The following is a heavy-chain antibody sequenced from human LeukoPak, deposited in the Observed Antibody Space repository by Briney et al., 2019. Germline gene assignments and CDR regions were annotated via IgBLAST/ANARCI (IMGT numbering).Heavy chain of an antibody. CDR2: ISSGSSPI. Sequence: GGSLRLSCAASGFTFSSYSMNWIRQAPGKGLEWVSYISSGSSPIYYADSVKGRFTISRDDAKNSLYLQMNSLRDVDTAVYYCARDFGVVIPNWYFDLWGRGTLVIVSS. D-gene: IGHD3-3*01. CDR3: ARDFGVVIPNWYFDL. CDR1: GFTFSSYS. V-gene: IGHV3-48*02. J-gene: IGHJ2*01.